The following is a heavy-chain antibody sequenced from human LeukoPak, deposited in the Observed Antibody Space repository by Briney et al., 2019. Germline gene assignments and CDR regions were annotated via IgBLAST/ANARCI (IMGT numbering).Heavy chain of an antibody. CDR1: GGSISTNNYY. J-gene: IGHJ4*02. Sequence: SETLSLTCTVSGGSISTNNYYWGWIRQPPGKGLEWIGSIHYSGSTYYNPSFKSRVIISVDTSKNQFSLKLSSVTAADTAVYYCARLGSSGWSVRGDYWGQGTLVTVSS. V-gene: IGHV4-39*01. CDR2: IHYSGST. D-gene: IGHD6-19*01. CDR3: ARLGSSGWSVRGDY.